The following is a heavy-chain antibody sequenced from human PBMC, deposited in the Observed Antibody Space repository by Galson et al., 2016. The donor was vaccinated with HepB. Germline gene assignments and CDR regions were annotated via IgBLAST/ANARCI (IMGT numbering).Heavy chain of an antibody. J-gene: IGHJ5*02. CDR2: IRYSGDPM. Sequence: SLRLSCAASGFSFSDYFMAWIRQAPGKGLEWVSHIRYSGDPMSYADSVMGRFTISRDNSKNTLFLQMNGLRADDTAVYYCAKANIIMVTLGIYLDTWGPGTLVTVSS. V-gene: IGHV3-11*01. CDR3: AKANIIMVTLGIYLDT. CDR1: GFSFSDYF. D-gene: IGHD2/OR15-2a*01.